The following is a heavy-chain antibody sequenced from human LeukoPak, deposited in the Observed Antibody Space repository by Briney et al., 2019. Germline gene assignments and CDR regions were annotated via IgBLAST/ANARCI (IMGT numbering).Heavy chain of an antibody. J-gene: IGHJ4*02. CDR3: ATGGDPYSSGWYY. Sequence: GGSLRLSCAASGFTFSSYAMSWVRQAPGKGLEWVSAVSGSGGSTYYADSVKGRFTISRDNSKNTLYLQMNSLRAEDTAVYYCATGGDPYSSGWYYWGQGTLVTVSS. CDR1: GFTFSSYA. V-gene: IGHV3-23*01. D-gene: IGHD6-19*01. CDR2: VSGSGGST.